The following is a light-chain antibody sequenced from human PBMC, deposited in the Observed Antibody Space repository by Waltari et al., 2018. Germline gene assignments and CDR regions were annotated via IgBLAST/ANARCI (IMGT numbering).Light chain of an antibody. CDR1: QNISSY. Sequence: IQMTQSPSSLSASVRDRVTITCRASQNISSYLNYYQQKPGKAPKLLIYAASSLQSGVPSRFSGSGSGTDFTLTIRSLQPEDFATYYCQQSYSTPTFGGGTKVEIK. CDR3: QQSYSTPT. CDR2: AAS. V-gene: IGKV1-39*01. J-gene: IGKJ4*01.